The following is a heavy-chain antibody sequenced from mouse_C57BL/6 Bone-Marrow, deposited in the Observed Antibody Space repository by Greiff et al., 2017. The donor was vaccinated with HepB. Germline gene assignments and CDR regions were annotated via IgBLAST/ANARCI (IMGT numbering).Heavy chain of an antibody. CDR3: AAYYSNYFDY. CDR1: GFTFTDYY. Sequence: EVKVEESGGGLVQPGGSLSLSCAASGFTFTDYYMSWVRQPPGKALEWLGFIRNKANGYTTEYSASVKGRFTISRDNSQSILYLQMNALRAEDSATYYCAAYYSNYFDYWGQGTTLTVSS. J-gene: IGHJ2*01. V-gene: IGHV7-3*01. CDR2: IRNKANGYTT. D-gene: IGHD2-5*01.